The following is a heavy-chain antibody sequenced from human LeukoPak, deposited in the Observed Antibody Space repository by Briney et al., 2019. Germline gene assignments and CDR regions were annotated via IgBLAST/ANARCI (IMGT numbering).Heavy chain of an antibody. V-gene: IGHV1-69*04. Sequence: GASVKVSCKASGGTFSSYAISWVRQAPGQGLEWMGRIIPIFGIANYAQKFQGRVTITADKSTSTAYMELSSLRSEDTAVYYCASLVVVAATYYYGMDVWGRGTTVTVSS. CDR2: IIPIFGIA. J-gene: IGHJ6*02. CDR3: ASLVVVAATYYYGMDV. CDR1: GGTFSSYA. D-gene: IGHD2-15*01.